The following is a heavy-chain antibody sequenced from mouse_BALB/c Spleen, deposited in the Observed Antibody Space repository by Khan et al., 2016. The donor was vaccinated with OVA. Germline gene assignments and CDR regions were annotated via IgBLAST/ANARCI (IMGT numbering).Heavy chain of an antibody. Sequence: VQLKQSGAELVKPGASVKLSCTASGFNIKDTYLHWVKQRPEQGLEWIGRIAPANGNTQYDPKFKGKATITSDTSSDTSYLQLNSLTSEDTAVYSCARPSYDPRDFEVWGAGTTVTVSS. V-gene: IGHV14-3*02. D-gene: IGHD2-3*01. CDR3: ARPSYDPRDFEV. CDR2: IAPANGNT. CDR1: GFNIKDTY. J-gene: IGHJ1*01.